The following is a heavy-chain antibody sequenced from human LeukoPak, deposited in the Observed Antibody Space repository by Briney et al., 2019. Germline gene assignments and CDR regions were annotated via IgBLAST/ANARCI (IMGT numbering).Heavy chain of an antibody. Sequence: GGSPRLSCAASGFTFSSYAMSWVRQAPGKGLEWVSAISGSGGSTYYADSVKGRFTISRDNSKNTLYLQMNSLRAEDTAVYYCAKDGPEYDYVWGSYDYWGQGTLVTVSS. D-gene: IGHD3-16*01. CDR1: GFTFSSYA. V-gene: IGHV3-23*01. CDR2: ISGSGGST. CDR3: AKDGPEYDYVWGSYDY. J-gene: IGHJ4*02.